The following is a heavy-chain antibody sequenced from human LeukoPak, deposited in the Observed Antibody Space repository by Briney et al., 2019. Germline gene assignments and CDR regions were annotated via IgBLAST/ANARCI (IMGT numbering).Heavy chain of an antibody. V-gene: IGHV4-39*01. Sequence: SETLSLTCTVSGGSISGSSCYWGWIRQSPGRGLEWIGSIYYSDSGQMFYNPSLKSRVTMSVDTSKNQFSLKLSSVTAADTAVYYCARREDYDPSHAFDIWGQGTMVTVSS. CDR3: ARREDYDPSHAFDI. D-gene: IGHD3-16*01. J-gene: IGHJ3*02. CDR2: IYYSDSGQM. CDR1: GGSISGSSCY.